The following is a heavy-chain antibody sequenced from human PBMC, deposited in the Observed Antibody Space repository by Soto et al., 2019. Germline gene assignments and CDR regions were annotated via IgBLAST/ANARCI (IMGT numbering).Heavy chain of an antibody. Sequence: ASVKVSCNASGYTFTGYYMHWVRQAPGQGLEWMGWINPYSGDTNYSQKFQGRVTMTRDTSISTAYMERSRLRSDDTAVYYCAGEMATVPAFDLWGQGTMVTVSS. CDR1: GYTFTGYY. CDR3: AGEMATVPAFDL. CDR2: INPYSGDT. J-gene: IGHJ3*01. V-gene: IGHV1-2*02. D-gene: IGHD4-4*01.